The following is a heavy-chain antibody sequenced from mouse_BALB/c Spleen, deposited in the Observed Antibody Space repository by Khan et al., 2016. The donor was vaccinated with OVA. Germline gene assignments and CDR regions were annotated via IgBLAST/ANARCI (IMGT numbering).Heavy chain of an antibody. CDR1: GFSLTNYG. V-gene: IGHV2-5*01. CDR2: IWRGGST. J-gene: IGHJ4*01. Sequence: QVQLQQSGPGLVQPSQSLSITCTVSGFSLTNYGVHWVRQSPGKGLEWLGVIWRGGSTDYTAAFMSSLDITKDNSKRQGFFKMDSLQAGDTAIYYCTKNQAGYAMDYWGQGTTFTLSS. CDR3: TKNQAGYAMDY.